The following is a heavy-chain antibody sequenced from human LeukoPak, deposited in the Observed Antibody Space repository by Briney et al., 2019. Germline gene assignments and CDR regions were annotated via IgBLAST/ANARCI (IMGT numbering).Heavy chain of an antibody. CDR2: INHSGST. J-gene: IGHJ4*02. CDR3: ARGHRGYSYGPFDY. Sequence: SETLSLTCAVYGGSFSGYYWSWIRQPPGKGLGWIGEINHSGSTNYNPSLKSRVTISVDTSKNQFSLKLSSVTAADTAVYYCARGHRGYSYGPFDYWGQGTLVTVSS. CDR1: GGSFSGYY. D-gene: IGHD5-18*01. V-gene: IGHV4-34*01.